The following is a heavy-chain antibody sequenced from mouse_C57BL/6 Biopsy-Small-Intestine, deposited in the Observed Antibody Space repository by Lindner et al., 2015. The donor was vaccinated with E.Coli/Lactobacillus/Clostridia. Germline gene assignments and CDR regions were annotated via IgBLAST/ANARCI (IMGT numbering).Heavy chain of an antibody. CDR2: IYPGSDNT. J-gene: IGHJ2*01. CDR1: GYSFTSYX. CDR3: ARRGDYSNTWAFDY. V-gene: IGHV1-66*01. D-gene: IGHD2-5*01. Sequence: VQLQESGIELVMPGASVKISCKASGYSFTSYXKNWVRQRPGQGLEWIGWIYPGSDNTKYNEVFKGKATLTADTSSSTAYMRLSSLTSEDSAVYYCARRGDYSNTWAFDYWGQGTTLTVSS.